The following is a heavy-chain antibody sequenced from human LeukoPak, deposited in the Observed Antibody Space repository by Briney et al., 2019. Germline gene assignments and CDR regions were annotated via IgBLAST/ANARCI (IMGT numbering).Heavy chain of an antibody. Sequence: GRSLRLSCAASGFTFSSYGMHWVRQAPGKGLEWVAVIWYDGRNKYYADSVKGRFTISRDNSKNTLYLQMNSLRAEDTAVYYCAKGNTIFGVALDYWSQGTLVTVSS. D-gene: IGHD3-3*01. J-gene: IGHJ4*02. V-gene: IGHV3-33*06. CDR1: GFTFSSYG. CDR3: AKGNTIFGVALDY. CDR2: IWYDGRNK.